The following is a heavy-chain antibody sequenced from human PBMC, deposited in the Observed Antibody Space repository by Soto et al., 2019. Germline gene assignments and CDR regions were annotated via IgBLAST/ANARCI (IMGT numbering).Heavy chain of an antibody. CDR1: RYTFKSHG. CDR3: VSWVYAHFDY. D-gene: IGHD2-8*01. Sequence: GTLRLSCAASRYTFKSHGLSWVRQAPGKGLEWVSTIDSSGVNTHYADSVKGRFTISRDNSRNTLHLQMHDLRADETALYYCVSWVYAHFDYWGQGTVVTVSS. CDR2: IDSSGVNT. V-gene: IGHV3-23*01. J-gene: IGHJ4*02.